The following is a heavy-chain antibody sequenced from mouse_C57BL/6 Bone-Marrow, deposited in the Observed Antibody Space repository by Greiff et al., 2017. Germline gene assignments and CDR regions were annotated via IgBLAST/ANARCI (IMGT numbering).Heavy chain of an antibody. CDR2: IDPSDSYT. D-gene: IGHD1-1*01. CDR3: LYAWFAY. V-gene: IGHV1-59*01. Sequence: QVQLQQPGAELVRPGTSVKLSCKASGYTFTSYWMHWVKQRPGQGLEWIGVIDPSDSYTNYNQKFKGKATLTVATSSSTAYMQLSSLTSEDSAVDYWLYAWFAYWGQGTLVTVSA. J-gene: IGHJ3*01. CDR1: GYTFTSYW.